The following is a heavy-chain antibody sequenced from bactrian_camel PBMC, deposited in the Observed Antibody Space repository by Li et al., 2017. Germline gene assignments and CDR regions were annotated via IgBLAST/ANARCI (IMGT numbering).Heavy chain of an antibody. D-gene: IGHD5*01. CDR3: AASDPCPPRGWVIDGFDY. Sequence: VQLVESGGGSVQAGGSLRLSCVASGYTLPMNMGWFRRLPGQEREGVAAIAGDGRTNYADSVKGRFTISEDDAKVTANLQMNSLKPEDTAMYYCAASDPCPPRGWVIDGFDYWGQGTQVTVS. CDR2: IAGDGRT. CDR1: GYTLPMN. J-gene: IGHJ4*01. V-gene: IGHV3S53*01.